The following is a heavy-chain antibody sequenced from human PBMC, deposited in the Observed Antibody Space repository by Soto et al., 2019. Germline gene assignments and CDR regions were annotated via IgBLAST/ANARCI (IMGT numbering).Heavy chain of an antibody. CDR2: IYYSGST. CDR1: GGSISSGGYY. CDR3: ARDAGNPVVEKDDYGDHDAFDI. Sequence: QVQLQESGPGLVKPSQTLSLTCTVSGGSISSGGYYWSWIRQHPGKGLEWIGYIYYSGSTYYNPSLKSRVTISVDTSKNQFSLKLSSVTAADTAVYYCARDAGNPVVEKDDYGDHDAFDIWGQGTMVTVSS. J-gene: IGHJ3*02. V-gene: IGHV4-31*03. D-gene: IGHD4-17*01.